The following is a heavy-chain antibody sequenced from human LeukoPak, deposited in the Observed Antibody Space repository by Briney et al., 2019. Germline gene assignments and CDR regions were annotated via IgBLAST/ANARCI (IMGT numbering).Heavy chain of an antibody. CDR3: AKDLCSSTSCYRGFDY. CDR1: GFTFSSYG. J-gene: IGHJ4*02. CDR2: IWYDGSNK. V-gene: IGHV3-33*06. Sequence: GGSLRLSCAASGFTFSSYGMHWVRQVPGKGLEWVAVIWYDGSNKYYADSVKGRFTISRDNSKNTLYLQMNSLRAEDTAVYYCAKDLCSSTSCYRGFDYWGQGTLVTVSS. D-gene: IGHD2-2*02.